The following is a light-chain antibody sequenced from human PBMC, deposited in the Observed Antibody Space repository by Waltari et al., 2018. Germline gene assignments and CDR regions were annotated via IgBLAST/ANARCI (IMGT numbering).Light chain of an antibody. CDR2: DDT. V-gene: IGLV2-11*01. CDR3: CSYAGFDTDV. J-gene: IGLJ1*01. Sequence: HSALTPPRSVSGSPGQSVTISCTGTSSDVGGFNYVSWFHQHPGEDPNLIIYDDTKRPSAVPRHFSGSNSGNTASLTISGLQSEDDSDYYCCSYAGFDTDVFGTGTKVTVL. CDR1: SSDVGGFNY.